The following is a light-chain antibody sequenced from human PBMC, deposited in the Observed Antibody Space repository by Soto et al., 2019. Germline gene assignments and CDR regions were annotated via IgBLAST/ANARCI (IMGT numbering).Light chain of an antibody. V-gene: IGKV3-20*01. J-gene: IGKJ5*01. Sequence: EIVLTQSPGTLSLSPVEIATLSFSASHSVISSYLAWYQQKPGQAPRLLIYGASSRATGIPDRFSGSGSGTDFTLTISRLEPEDFAVYYCQQYGSSPINCGQGTRREI. CDR1: HSVISSY. CDR3: QQYGSSPIN. CDR2: GAS.